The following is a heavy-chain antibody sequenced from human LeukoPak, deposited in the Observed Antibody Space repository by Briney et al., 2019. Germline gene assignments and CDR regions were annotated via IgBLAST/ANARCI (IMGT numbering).Heavy chain of an antibody. J-gene: IGHJ4*02. CDR3: ARDIYTNNRTAPYY. V-gene: IGHV4-59*01. Sequence: SETLSLTCTVSGGSMNSYYWSWIRQPPGMGLEWIGYIYYSGSTNYNPSLKSRVTISVETSKNQFSLKLTSVTAADTAMYYCARDIYTNNRTAPYYWGQGTLVTVSS. CDR2: IYYSGST. D-gene: IGHD1-14*01. CDR1: GGSMNSYY.